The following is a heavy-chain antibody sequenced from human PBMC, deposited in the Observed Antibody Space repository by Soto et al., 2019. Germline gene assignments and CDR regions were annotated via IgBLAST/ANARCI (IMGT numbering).Heavy chain of an antibody. CDR3: AREVASTAIDY. V-gene: IGHV4-59*01. CDR1: GGSISSYY. Sequence: SETLSLTCTVSGGSISSYYWIWIRQPPGKGLEWIGYIYYSGSTNYNPSLKSRVTISVDTSKNQFSLKLSSVTAADTAVYYCAREVASTAIDYWGQGTLVTVSS. J-gene: IGHJ4*02. D-gene: IGHD6-19*01. CDR2: IYYSGST.